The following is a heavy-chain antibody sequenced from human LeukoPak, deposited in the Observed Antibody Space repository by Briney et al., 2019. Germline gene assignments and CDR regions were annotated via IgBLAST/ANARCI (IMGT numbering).Heavy chain of an antibody. Sequence: SVKVSCKASGGTFSSYALSWVRQAPGQGLEWMGGFIPIFGTANYAQKFQGRVTITTDESTSTASIDLSSLRSEDTAVYYCASSYFDSSGYYRQYLFDYWGQGTLVTVSS. CDR1: GGTFSSYA. CDR2: FIPIFGTA. V-gene: IGHV1-69*05. CDR3: ASSYFDSSGYYRQYLFDY. J-gene: IGHJ4*02. D-gene: IGHD3-22*01.